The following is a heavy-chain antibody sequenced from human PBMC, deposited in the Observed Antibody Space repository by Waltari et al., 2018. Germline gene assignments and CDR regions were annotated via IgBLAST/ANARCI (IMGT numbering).Heavy chain of an antibody. CDR1: GYAINRGSY. V-gene: IGHV4-38-2*01. CDR3: TRQTLGYCTSAACRRLEA. Sequence: QVQLQESGPRLVKPSETLSLTCDVSGYAINRGSYWGCFRQAPEKGLEWIATIYHDGTTFYNPSLTSRVTTSMDTSKNQISLKLKSVTAADTAVYYCTRQTLGYCTSAACRRLEAWGQGTLVTVSS. CDR2: IYHDGTT. J-gene: IGHJ5*02. D-gene: IGHD2-8*02.